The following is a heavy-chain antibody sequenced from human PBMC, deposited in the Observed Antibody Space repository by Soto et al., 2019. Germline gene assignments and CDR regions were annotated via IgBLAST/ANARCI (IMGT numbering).Heavy chain of an antibody. D-gene: IGHD4-4*01. CDR1: GYSFTSYW. Sequence: PGESLKISCKGSGYSFTSYWISWVRQMPGKGLEWMGRIDPSDSYTNYSPSFQGHVTISADKSISTAYLQWSSLKASDTAMYYCARLINYVYYYYGMDVWGQGTTVTVSS. V-gene: IGHV5-10-1*01. CDR3: ARLINYVYYYYGMDV. J-gene: IGHJ6*02. CDR2: IDPSDSYT.